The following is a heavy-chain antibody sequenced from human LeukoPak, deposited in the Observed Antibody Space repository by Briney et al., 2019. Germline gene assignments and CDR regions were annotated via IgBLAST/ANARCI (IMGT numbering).Heavy chain of an antibody. CDR1: GFIFSRYW. V-gene: IGHV3-7*05. J-gene: IGHJ4*02. CDR3: AREQWELPRGTYYFDC. CDR2: IKKDGSEK. Sequence: GGSLRLSCAASGFIFSRYWMSWVRQAPGKGLEWVANIKKDGSEKYYVDSVEGRLTISRDNAKNSLYLQMNSLRAEDTAVYYCAREQWELPRGTYYFDCWGQGTLVSVSS. D-gene: IGHD1-26*01.